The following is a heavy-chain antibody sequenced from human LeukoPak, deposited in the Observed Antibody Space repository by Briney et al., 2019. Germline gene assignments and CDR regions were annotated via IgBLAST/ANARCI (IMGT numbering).Heavy chain of an antibody. Sequence: GGSLRLSCAASGFTFNTYIMNWVRQAPGKGLEWVSYISSSSSTIYYADSVKGRFTISRDNAKNSLFLQMNSLRAEDTAVYYCATYSTSTAFDYWGQGTLVTVSS. J-gene: IGHJ4*02. D-gene: IGHD6-6*01. CDR2: ISSSSSTI. CDR1: GFTFNTYI. CDR3: ATYSTSTAFDY. V-gene: IGHV3-48*01.